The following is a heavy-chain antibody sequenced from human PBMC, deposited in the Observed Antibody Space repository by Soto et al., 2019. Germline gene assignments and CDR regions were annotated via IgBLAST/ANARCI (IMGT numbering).Heavy chain of an antibody. CDR2: INAGNGNK. D-gene: IGHD6-19*01. J-gene: IGHJ6*02. Sequence: ASVKVSCKASGYTFTSYAMHWVRQAPGQRLEWMGWINAGNGNKKYSQKFQGRVTITRDTSASTAYMELSSLRSEDTAVYYCARGLGLYYYYYYGMDVWGQGTTVTVSS. CDR3: ARGLGLYYYYYYGMDV. CDR1: GYTFTSYA. V-gene: IGHV1-3*01.